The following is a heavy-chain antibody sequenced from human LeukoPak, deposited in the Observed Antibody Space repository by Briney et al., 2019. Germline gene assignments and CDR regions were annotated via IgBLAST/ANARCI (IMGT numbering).Heavy chain of an antibody. V-gene: IGHV4-4*02. J-gene: IGHJ5*02. CDR2: IYHSGST. CDR1: GGSISSYNW. Sequence: SGTLSLTCVVSGGSISSYNWWSWVRQPPRKGLEWIGEIYHSGSTNYNPSLKSRVTISLDKSKNQFSLKLSSVTAADTAVYYCATTAAAGTRLAWFDPWGQGTLVTVSS. CDR3: ATTAAAGTRLAWFDP. D-gene: IGHD6-13*01.